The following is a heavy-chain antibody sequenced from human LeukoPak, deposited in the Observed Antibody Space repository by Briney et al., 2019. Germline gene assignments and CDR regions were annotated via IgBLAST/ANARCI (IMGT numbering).Heavy chain of an antibody. CDR1: GFTFSNHQ. D-gene: IGHD6-13*01. V-gene: IGHV3-33*08. J-gene: IGHJ4*02. Sequence: GGSLRLSCVGSGFTFSNHQMNWVRQAPGKGLEWVAVIWYDGSNKYYGDSVKGRFTISRDNSKNMLYLQMDSLTAEDTAVYYCVQSIGIAASGHWGQGTLVTVSS. CDR3: VQSIGIAASGH. CDR2: IWYDGSNK.